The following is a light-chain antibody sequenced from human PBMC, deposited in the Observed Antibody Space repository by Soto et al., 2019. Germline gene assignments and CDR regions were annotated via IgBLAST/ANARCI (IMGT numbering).Light chain of an antibody. Sequence: QSALTQPPSASGSPGQSVTISCTGTSSDVGGYNYVSWYQQHPGKAPKLMIYEVSKRPSGVPDRFSGSKSSNTASLTVSGLQAEDEADYYCNSYADSNKFVFGSGTKVTVL. J-gene: IGLJ1*01. CDR2: EVS. V-gene: IGLV2-8*01. CDR3: NSYADSNKFV. CDR1: SSDVGGYNY.